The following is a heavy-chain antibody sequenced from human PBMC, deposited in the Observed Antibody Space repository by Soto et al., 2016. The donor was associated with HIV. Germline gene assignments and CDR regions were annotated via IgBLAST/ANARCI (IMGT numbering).Heavy chain of an antibody. Sequence: QLQLHESGPGLVKPSETLSLTCTVSGGSISTSSYYWGWIRQPPGKGLEWIGSIYYSGSTYYNPSLKSRVTISVDMSKNQFSLKLSSVTAADTAVYYCARAKNPSSWYYGDYFDYVGPGNLVTVSS. CDR1: GGSISTSSYY. J-gene: IGHJ4*02. V-gene: IGHV4-39*01. CDR3: ARAKNPSSWYYGDYFDY. CDR2: IYYSGST. D-gene: IGHD6-13*01.